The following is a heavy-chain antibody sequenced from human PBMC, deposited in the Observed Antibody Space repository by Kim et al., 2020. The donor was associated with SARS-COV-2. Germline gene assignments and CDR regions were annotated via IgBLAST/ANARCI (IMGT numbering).Heavy chain of an antibody. CDR3: ARAWDLLPKPIDS. CDR2: ISSSSNYI. V-gene: IGHV3-21*01. CDR1: GFTFSSYS. Sequence: GGSLRLSCAASGFTFSSYSMNWVRQAPGKGLEWISSISSSSNYIYYADSVKGRFTISRDNAKNSLYLQMNSLRAEDTAVYYCARAWDLLPKPIDSWGQGTLVTVSS. J-gene: IGHJ4*02. D-gene: IGHD1-26*01.